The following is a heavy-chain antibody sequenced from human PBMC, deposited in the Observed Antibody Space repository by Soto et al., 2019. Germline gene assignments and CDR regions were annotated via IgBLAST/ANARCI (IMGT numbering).Heavy chain of an antibody. Sequence: GSLRLSCAASGFTFSTYGMHWVRQAPGEGLEWVAVISYDGTNKYYADSVKGRFTISRDNSKNTLYLQMNSLRGEDTAVYYCAKPPAPALYYNDMDVWGQGTTVTVSS. CDR3: AKPPAPALYYNDMDV. J-gene: IGHJ6*02. V-gene: IGHV3-30*18. CDR2: ISYDGTNK. CDR1: GFTFSTYG.